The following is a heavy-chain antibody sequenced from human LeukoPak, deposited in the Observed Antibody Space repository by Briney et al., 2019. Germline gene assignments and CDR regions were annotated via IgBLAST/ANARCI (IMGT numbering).Heavy chain of an antibody. CDR1: GGTLSRYA. J-gene: IGHJ4*02. Sequence: SVKVSCKFSGGTLSRYAISWVRPPPGRGLEWVGGIIPIFGTANYAQKFERRVTITRDESTSTAYIALSMLSSEDRAVYYCGRTRSYDGWGSYYDYWGQGTLVTVSS. D-gene: IGHD3-10*01. V-gene: IGHV1-69*05. CDR3: GRTRSYDGWGSYYDY. CDR2: IIPIFGTA.